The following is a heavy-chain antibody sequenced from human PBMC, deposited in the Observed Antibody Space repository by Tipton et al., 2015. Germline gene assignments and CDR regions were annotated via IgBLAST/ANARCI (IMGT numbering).Heavy chain of an antibody. V-gene: IGHV4-38-2*01. CDR2: ISHSGNT. D-gene: IGHD3-10*01. J-gene: IGHJ4*02. CDR3: ARGLLLWFGMSDY. CDR1: GYSISSDYY. Sequence: TLSLTCALSGYSISSDYYWGWIRQPPGKGLEWIGSISHSGNTYYNPSLKSRVTMSRDTSKNQFSLKLNSVTAADTAVYYCARGLLLWFGMSDYWGRGTLVTVSS.